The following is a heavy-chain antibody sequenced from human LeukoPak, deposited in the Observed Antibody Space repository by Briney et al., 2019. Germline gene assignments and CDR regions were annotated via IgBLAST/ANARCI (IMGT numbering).Heavy chain of an antibody. V-gene: IGHV4-34*01. D-gene: IGHD3-22*01. CDR3: ARGVEPPTYYYDSSGYSYNFDY. CDR1: GGSFSGYY. CDR2: INHSGST. Sequence: KSSETLSLTCAVYGGSFSGYYWSWIRQPPGKGLEWIGEINHSGSTNYNPSLKSRVTISVDTSKNQFSLKLSSVTAADTAVYYCARGVEPPTYYYDSSGYSYNFDYWGQGTLVTVSS. J-gene: IGHJ4*02.